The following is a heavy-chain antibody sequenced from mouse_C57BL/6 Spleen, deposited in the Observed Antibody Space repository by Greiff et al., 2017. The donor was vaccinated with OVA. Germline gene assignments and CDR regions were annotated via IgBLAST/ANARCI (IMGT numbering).Heavy chain of an antibody. Sequence: DVKLQESGPGMVKPSQSLSLTCTVTGYSITSGYDWHWIRHFPGNKLEWMGYISYSGSTNYNPSLKSRISITHDTSKNHFFLKLNSVTTEDTATYYCARGEDYSNWYFDVWGTGTTVTVSS. CDR2: ISYSGST. V-gene: IGHV3-1*01. D-gene: IGHD2-5*01. CDR1: GYSITSGYD. CDR3: ARGEDYSNWYFDV. J-gene: IGHJ1*03.